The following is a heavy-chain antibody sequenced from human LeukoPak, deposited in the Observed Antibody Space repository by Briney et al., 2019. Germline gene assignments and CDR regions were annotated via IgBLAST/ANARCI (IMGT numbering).Heavy chain of an antibody. D-gene: IGHD4/OR15-4a*01. V-gene: IGHV4-61*02. J-gene: IGHJ4*02. Sequence: SETLSLTCTVSGGSISSGSYYWSWIRQPAGKGLEWIGRIYTSGSTNYNPSLKSRVTISVDTSKNQFSLKLSSVTAADTAVYYCARLNGQGAFDYWGQGTLVTVSS. CDR2: IYTSGST. CDR1: GGSISSGSYY. CDR3: ARLNGQGAFDY.